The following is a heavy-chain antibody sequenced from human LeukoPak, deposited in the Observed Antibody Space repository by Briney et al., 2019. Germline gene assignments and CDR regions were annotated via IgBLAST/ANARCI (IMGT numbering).Heavy chain of an antibody. CDR2: FHSSGST. CDR3: ATYRVATINYFDY. D-gene: IGHD5-12*01. V-gene: IGHV4-39*01. CDR1: GGSITSSDFY. Sequence: SETLSLTCTVSGGSITSSDFYWVWIRQPPGKGLEWIGAFHSSGSTYYDPSLKSRVTISVDTSKNQFSLKVTSVSAADTAVYYCATYRVATINYFDYRGQGTLVTVSS. J-gene: IGHJ4*02.